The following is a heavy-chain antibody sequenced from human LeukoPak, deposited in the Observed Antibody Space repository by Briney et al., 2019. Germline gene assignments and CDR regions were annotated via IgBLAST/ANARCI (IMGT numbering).Heavy chain of an antibody. CDR3: ARDDYDILTGAPDY. J-gene: IGHJ4*02. CDR2: ISAYNGNT. CDR1: GYTFTSYG. D-gene: IGHD3-9*01. V-gene: IGHV1-18*01. Sequence: GASVTVSCKASGYTFTSYGVSWVRQAPGQGLEWMGWISAYNGNTNYAQKLQGRVTMTTDTSTGTAYMELRSLRSDDTAVYYCARDDYDILTGAPDYWGQGTLVTVSS.